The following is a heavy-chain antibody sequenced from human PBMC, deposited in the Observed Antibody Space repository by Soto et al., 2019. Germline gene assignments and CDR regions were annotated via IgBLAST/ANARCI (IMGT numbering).Heavy chain of an antibody. CDR1: GYSSTNKS. CDR3: ARMETFGSLNWFDP. CDR2: MNPGSGDT. Sequence: KVSCNDSGYSSTNKSVSCVRQATGQGLEWMGWMNPGSGDTGYAQKFQGRVTMTRDISIATAYMELSSLRSDDTAIYYCARMETFGSLNWFDPWGQGTLVTVSS. D-gene: IGHD3-16*01. J-gene: IGHJ5*02. V-gene: IGHV1-8*01.